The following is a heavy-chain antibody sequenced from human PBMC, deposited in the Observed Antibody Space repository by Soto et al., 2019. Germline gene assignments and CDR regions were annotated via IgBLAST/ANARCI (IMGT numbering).Heavy chain of an antibody. CDR2: IYYSGST. D-gene: IGHD5-18*01. V-gene: IGHV4-61*01. CDR1: GGSVSSGSYY. Sequence: KPSETLSLTCTVSGGSVSSGSYYWSWIRQPPGKGLEWIGYIYYSGSTNYNPSLKSRVTISVDTSKNQFSLKLSSVTAADTAVYYCARDRGIQLWFDFDYWGQGTLVTVYS. J-gene: IGHJ4*02. CDR3: ARDRGIQLWFDFDY.